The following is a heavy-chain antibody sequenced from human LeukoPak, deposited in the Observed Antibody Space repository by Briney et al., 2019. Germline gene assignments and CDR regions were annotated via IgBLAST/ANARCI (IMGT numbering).Heavy chain of an antibody. D-gene: IGHD3-22*01. CDR1: GFTFSSYV. CDR2: ISGSGGST. V-gene: IGHV3-23*01. CDR3: AKSHDSSGSDY. J-gene: IGHJ4*02. Sequence: PGGSMRFSCAASGFTFSSYVMSWVRQAPGKGLEWVSAISGSGGSTYYADSVKGRFTISRDNSKNTLYMQMNSLRAEDTAVYYCAKSHDSSGSDYWGQGTLVTVSS.